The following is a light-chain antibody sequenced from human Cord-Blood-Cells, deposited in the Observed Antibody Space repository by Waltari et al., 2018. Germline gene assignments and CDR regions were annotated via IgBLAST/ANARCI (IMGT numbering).Light chain of an antibody. J-gene: IGKJ5*01. CDR3: QQYYIYPIT. CDR2: AAS. V-gene: IGKV1-8*01. Sequence: AIPLSQSPSPLSPSTGDSVTITCRASQGFSSYLAWYQQKPGKAPKLLIYAASTLQSGVPSRFSGSGSGTDFTLTISCLQSEDFATYYCQQYYIYPITFGQGTRLEIK. CDR1: QGFSSY.